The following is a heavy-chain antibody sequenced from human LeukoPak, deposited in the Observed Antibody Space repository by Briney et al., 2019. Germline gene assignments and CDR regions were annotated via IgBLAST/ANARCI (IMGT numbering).Heavy chain of an antibody. CDR1: GFIFSDYY. CDR3: AKDIYPTTDGSDY. V-gene: IGHV3-11*01. Sequence: GGSLRLSCAASGFIFSDYYMSWIRQAPGKGLEWVSYISSSGSSIYYADSVKGRFTISRDNAKDSLYLQMNSLRAEDTALYYCAKDIYPTTDGSDYWGQGTLVTVSS. J-gene: IGHJ4*02. D-gene: IGHD4-17*01. CDR2: ISSSGSSI.